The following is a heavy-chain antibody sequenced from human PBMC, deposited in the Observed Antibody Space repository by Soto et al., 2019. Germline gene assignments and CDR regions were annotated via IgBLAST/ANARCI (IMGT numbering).Heavy chain of an antibody. CDR2: ISGSGTTA. CDR1: GFIFSSYA. Sequence: EVQLLESGGGLVQPGGYLRLSCAASGFIFSSYAMSWVRQAPGKGLEWVSAISGSGTTAYYADSVKGRFTFSRDNSKKTMYLQMNSLRAEDTAVYYCAKTTDGWFSAFEIWGQGTMVSVSS. D-gene: IGHD6-19*01. V-gene: IGHV3-23*01. CDR3: AKTTDGWFSAFEI. J-gene: IGHJ3*02.